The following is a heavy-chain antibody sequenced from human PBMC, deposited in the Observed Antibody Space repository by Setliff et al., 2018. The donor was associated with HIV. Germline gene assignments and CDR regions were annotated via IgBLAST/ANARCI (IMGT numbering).Heavy chain of an antibody. J-gene: IGHJ4*02. CDR2: IHSGGST. CDR3: TRDQGSG. D-gene: IGHD6-19*01. V-gene: IGHV3-66*01. Sequence: GGSLRLSCAASGFTVSNDYMSWVRQAPGRGLGWVSVIHSGGSTYYADSVKGRFTISRDNAKNSLFLQMNSLRAEDTAIYYCTRDQGSGWGQGTLVTVSS. CDR1: GFTVSNDY.